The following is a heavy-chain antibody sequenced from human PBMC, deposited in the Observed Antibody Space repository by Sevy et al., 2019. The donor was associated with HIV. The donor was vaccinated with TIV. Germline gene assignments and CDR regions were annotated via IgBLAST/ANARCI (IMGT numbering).Heavy chain of an antibody. Sequence: SETLSLTCTVSGGSISSYYWSWIRQPAGKGLEWIGRMYSSGSANYNPSLKSRVTMSEDTSKNQFSLKLSPVTAADTAVYYCASSSSVDGFDIWGQGTMVTVSS. J-gene: IGHJ3*02. V-gene: IGHV4-4*07. CDR3: ASSSSVDGFDI. CDR2: MYSSGSA. D-gene: IGHD3-22*01. CDR1: GGSISSYY.